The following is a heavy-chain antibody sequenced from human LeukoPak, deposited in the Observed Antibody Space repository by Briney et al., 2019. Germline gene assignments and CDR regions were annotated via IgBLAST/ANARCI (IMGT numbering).Heavy chain of an antibody. CDR2: IYTSGTT. Sequence: PSETLSLTCTVSGGSISSGSYYWRWIRQPAGKGLEWIGRIYTSGTTNYNPSLKSRVTISVDTSKNQFSLKLSSVTAADTAVYYCARDHQQLVRILDYWGQGTLVTVSS. V-gene: IGHV4-61*02. CDR1: GGSISSGSYY. CDR3: ARDHQQLVRILDY. J-gene: IGHJ4*02. D-gene: IGHD6-6*01.